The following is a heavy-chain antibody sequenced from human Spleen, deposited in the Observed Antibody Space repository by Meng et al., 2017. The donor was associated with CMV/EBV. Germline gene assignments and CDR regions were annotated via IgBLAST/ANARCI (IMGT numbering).Heavy chain of an antibody. CDR3: ARSTGGYGMDV. V-gene: IGHV4-38-2*02. J-gene: IGHJ6*02. Sequence: SETLSLTCTVSGYSISSGYYWGWIRQPPGKGLEWIGSIYHSGSTYYNPSLKSRVTISVDTSKSQFSLKLSSVTAADTAVYYCARSTGGYGMDVWGQGTTVTVSS. CDR1: GYSISSGYY. D-gene: IGHD3-10*01. CDR2: IYHSGST.